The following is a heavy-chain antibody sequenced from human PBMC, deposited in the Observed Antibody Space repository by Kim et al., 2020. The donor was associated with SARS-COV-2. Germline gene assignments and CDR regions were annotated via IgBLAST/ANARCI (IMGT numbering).Heavy chain of an antibody. V-gene: IGHV3-23*01. Sequence: GGSLRLSCVASGFTFSSYAMSWVRQAPGKGLEWVSSITASGGSTYYADSVKGRFTISRDNSKNTLYLLMNSLRAEDTAVYYCAKASHRAAAGTYYFDYWGQGTLVTVSS. CDR2: ITASGGST. J-gene: IGHJ4*02. CDR3: AKASHRAAAGTYYFDY. CDR1: GFTFSSYA. D-gene: IGHD6-13*01.